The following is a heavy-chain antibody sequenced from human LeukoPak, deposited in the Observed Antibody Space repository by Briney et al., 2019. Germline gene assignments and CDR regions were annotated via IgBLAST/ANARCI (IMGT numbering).Heavy chain of an antibody. CDR2: ISSSGGTI. V-gene: IGHV3-48*03. D-gene: IGHD2-21*01. J-gene: IGHJ4*02. CDR3: VREVRREGDQFDY. CDR1: GFTFSTYE. Sequence: GGSLRLSCAASGFTFSTYEMNWVRQAPGKGLEVGSYISSSGGTIHYSDSVKGRFTISRDNAKNSLYLQMNSLRAEDTAVYYCVREVRREGDQFDYWGQGTLVTVSS.